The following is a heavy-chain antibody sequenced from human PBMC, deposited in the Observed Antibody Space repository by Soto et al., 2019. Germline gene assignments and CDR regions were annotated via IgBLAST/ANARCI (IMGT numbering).Heavy chain of an antibody. Sequence: SETLSLTCAVYGGSFSGYYWSWIRQPPGKGLEWIGEINHSGSTNYNPSLKSRVTISVDTSKNQFSLKLSSVTAADTAVYYCARDEVRQKSAFDLWGQGTMVT. J-gene: IGHJ3*01. CDR1: GGSFSGYY. D-gene: IGHD6-25*01. CDR2: INHSGST. V-gene: IGHV4-34*01. CDR3: ARDEVRQKSAFDL.